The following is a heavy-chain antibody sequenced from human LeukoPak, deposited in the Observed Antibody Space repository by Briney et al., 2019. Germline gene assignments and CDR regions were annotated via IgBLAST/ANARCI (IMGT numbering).Heavy chain of an antibody. D-gene: IGHD3-3*01. CDR3: ARVTLRFLGGALVWFDP. V-gene: IGHV4-39*07. CDR1: GGSISSGSYY. J-gene: IGHJ5*02. CDR2: IYYSGST. Sequence: KPSETLSLTCTVSGGSISSGSYYWGWIRQPPGKGLEWIGTIYYSGSTFYNPSLKSRVTTSVDTSKNQFSLKLTPVTPADTAVYYCARVTLRFLGGALVWFDPWGQGTLVTVSS.